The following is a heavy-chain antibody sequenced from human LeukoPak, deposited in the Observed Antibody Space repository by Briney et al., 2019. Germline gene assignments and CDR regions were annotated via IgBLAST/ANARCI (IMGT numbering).Heavy chain of an antibody. J-gene: IGHJ6*02. Sequence: PSETLSLTCAVSGGSISSGGYSWSWIRQPPGKGLEWIGYIYHSGSTYYNPSLKSRVTISVDRSKNQFSLKLSSVTAADTAVYYCARADGDYGSCYGMDVWGQGTTVTVSS. CDR3: ARADGDYGSCYGMDV. CDR2: IYHSGST. D-gene: IGHD4-17*01. V-gene: IGHV4-30-2*01. CDR1: GGSISSGGYS.